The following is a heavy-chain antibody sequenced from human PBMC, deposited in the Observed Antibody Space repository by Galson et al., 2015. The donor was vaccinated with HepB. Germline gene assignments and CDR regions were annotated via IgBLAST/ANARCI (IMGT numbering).Heavy chain of an antibody. CDR2: INTDGSSA. V-gene: IGHV3-74*01. D-gene: IGHD1-1*01. J-gene: IGHJ4*02. CDR1: GFTFSSYW. Sequence: SLRLSCAASGFTFSSYWMHWVRQAPGKGLVWVSRINTDGSSASYADSVKGRFTISRDNAKNTLFLQMNSLRVEDTAVYYCAREGGNAGDFDYWGQGTLVTVSS. CDR3: AREGGNAGDFDY.